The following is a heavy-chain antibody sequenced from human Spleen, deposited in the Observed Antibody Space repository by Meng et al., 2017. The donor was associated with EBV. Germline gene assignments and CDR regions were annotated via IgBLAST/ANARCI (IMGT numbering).Heavy chain of an antibody. J-gene: IGHJ5*02. D-gene: IGHD1-14*01. V-gene: IGHV3-30*18. CDR1: VLIFRGYG. CDR3: AKDLSGRFDP. Sequence: QLVVSGGSVGLPGRSRRLPCAASVLIFRGYGFHWVGQAPGKGPEWVAIIPSDASHNKYYADSVKGRFTISRDNSKNTLYLQMNSLKIEDTAVYYCAKDLSGRFDPWGQGTLVTVSS. CDR2: IPSDASHNK.